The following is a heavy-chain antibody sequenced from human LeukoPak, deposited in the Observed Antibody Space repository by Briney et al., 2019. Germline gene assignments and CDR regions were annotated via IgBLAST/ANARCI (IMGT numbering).Heavy chain of an antibody. CDR1: RFIFSNYW. J-gene: IGHJ4*02. CDR3: ARRNIDTRWSFDS. Sequence: GRSLRLSCEGSRFIFSNYWMTGVRQAPGKGLEWVAKIKEDGSQKNYIDSVKGRFTIYRDNAKASLFLQMNSLSSEDTAVYYCARRNIDTRWSFDSWGQGTLVTVSS. D-gene: IGHD2-15*01. CDR2: IKEDGSQK. V-gene: IGHV3-7*01.